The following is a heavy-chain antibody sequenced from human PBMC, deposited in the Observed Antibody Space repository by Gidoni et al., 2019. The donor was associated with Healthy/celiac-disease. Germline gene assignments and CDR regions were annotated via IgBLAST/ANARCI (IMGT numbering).Heavy chain of an antibody. D-gene: IGHD1-26*01. CDR3: ARGRPYSGSYYFDY. Sequence: QVQLQQWGPGLLKPSETLSLTCAVYGGSFSGYYWSWIRQPPGKGLEWIGEINHSGSTNYNPSLKSRVTISVDTSKNQFSLKLSSVTAADTAVYYCARGRPYSGSYYFDYWGQGTLVTVSS. CDR1: GGSFSGYY. V-gene: IGHV4-34*01. J-gene: IGHJ4*02. CDR2: INHSGST.